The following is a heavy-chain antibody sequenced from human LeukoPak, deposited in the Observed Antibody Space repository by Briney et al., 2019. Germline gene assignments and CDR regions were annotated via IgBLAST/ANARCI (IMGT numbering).Heavy chain of an antibody. CDR3: ATGVRWELNRENAFDI. D-gene: IGHD1-26*01. V-gene: IGHV1-24*01. CDR2: FDPEDGET. CDR1: GYTLTELS. J-gene: IGHJ3*02. Sequence: ASVKVSCKVSGYTLTELSMHWVRQAPGKGLEWMGGFDPEDGETIYAQKFQGRVTMTEDTSTDTAYMELSSLRSEDTAVYYCATGVRWELNRENAFDIWGQGTMVTVSS.